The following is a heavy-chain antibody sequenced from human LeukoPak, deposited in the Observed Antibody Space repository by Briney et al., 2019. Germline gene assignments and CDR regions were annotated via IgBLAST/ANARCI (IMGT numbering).Heavy chain of an antibody. CDR2: FIPILGIA. D-gene: IGHD6-19*01. CDR3: ARDMRPKAVAGPFDY. J-gene: IGHJ4*02. CDR1: GGTFSSYA. Sequence: GASVKVSCKASGGTFSSYAISGVRHAPGHGLEWMGRFIPILGIANYAQKFQGRVTITADKSTSTAYMELSSLRSEDTAVYYCARDMRPKAVAGPFDYWGQGTLVTVSS. V-gene: IGHV1-69*04.